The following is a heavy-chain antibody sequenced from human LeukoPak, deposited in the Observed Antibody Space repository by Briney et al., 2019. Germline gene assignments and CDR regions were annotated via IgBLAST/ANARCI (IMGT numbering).Heavy chain of an antibody. D-gene: IGHD2-2*01. CDR1: GFTFSSYA. Sequence: GRSLRLSCAASGFTFSSYAMHWVHQAPGKGLEWVAIISDDGSNEYYADSVKGRFTISRDNSKNTLYLQMNSLRAEDTAVYYCTRETQYCSSTSLGLECTNNWFDPWGQGTLVTVSS. CDR2: ISDDGSNE. CDR3: TRETQYCSSTSLGLECTNNWFDP. V-gene: IGHV3-30-3*01. J-gene: IGHJ5*02.